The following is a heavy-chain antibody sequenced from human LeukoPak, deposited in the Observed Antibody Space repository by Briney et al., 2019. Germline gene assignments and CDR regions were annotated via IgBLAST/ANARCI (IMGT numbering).Heavy chain of an antibody. CDR1: GYSITSSSW. V-gene: IGHV4-28*01. J-gene: IGHJ4*02. CDR3: ARRRARIAAAGSFDY. D-gene: IGHD6-13*01. CDR2: IYHSGTT. Sequence: SETLSLTCAVSGYSITSSSWRGWIRQPPGKGLEWIGYIYHSGTTYYNPSLQSRVTMSVDTSKSQFSLKLSSVTAADTAVYYCARRRARIAAAGSFDYWGQGTLVTVSS.